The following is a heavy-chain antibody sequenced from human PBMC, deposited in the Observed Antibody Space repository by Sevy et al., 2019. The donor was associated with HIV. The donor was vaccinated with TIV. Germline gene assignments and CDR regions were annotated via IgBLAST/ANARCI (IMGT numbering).Heavy chain of an antibody. CDR1: GFTFSSYG. CDR3: ATSSGYYLGYFDY. D-gene: IGHD3-22*01. CDR2: IWYDGSNK. Sequence: GGSLRLSCAASGFTFSSYGMHWVRQAPGKGLEWVAVIWYDGSNKYYADSVKGRFTISRDNSKNTLYLQMNSLRAEETAVYYCATSSGYYLGYFDYWGQGTLVTVSS. J-gene: IGHJ4*02. V-gene: IGHV3-33*01.